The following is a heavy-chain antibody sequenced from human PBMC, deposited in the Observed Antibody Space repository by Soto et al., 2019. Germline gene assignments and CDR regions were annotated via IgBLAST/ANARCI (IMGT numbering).Heavy chain of an antibody. Sequence: SETLSLTCIVSGGSVSSGSYFWSWIRQPPGKGLEWLGYLSHSGSTHYNPSLKSRVTISLDTSKNQFSLDLRSATAADTAVYYCARGSSSWRGNWFDPWGQGALVTVSS. V-gene: IGHV4-61*01. J-gene: IGHJ5*02. D-gene: IGHD2-2*01. CDR3: ARGSSSWRGNWFDP. CDR1: GGSVSSGSYF. CDR2: LSHSGST.